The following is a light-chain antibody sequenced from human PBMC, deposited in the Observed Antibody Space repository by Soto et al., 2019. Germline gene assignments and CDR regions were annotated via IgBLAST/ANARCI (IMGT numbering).Light chain of an antibody. V-gene: IGLV2-8*01. CDR3: SSFAGSNSYV. J-gene: IGLJ1*01. CDR1: SSDVGGYNY. CDR2: EVS. Sequence: QSALTQHPSASGSRGQSVTISCTGTSSDVGGYNYVSWYQQHPGKAPKLMIYEVSKRPSGVPDRFSGSKSGNTASLTVSGLQAEDEADYYCSSFAGSNSYVFGTGTKVTVL.